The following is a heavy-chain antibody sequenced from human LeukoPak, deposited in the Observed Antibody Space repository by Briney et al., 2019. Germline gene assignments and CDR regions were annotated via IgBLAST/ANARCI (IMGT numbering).Heavy chain of an antibody. CDR2: IDWDDDT. D-gene: IGHD2/OR15-2a*01. CDR3: ARRSMTDYYFEY. V-gene: IGHV2-70*01. CDR1: GFSLSTNGMC. Sequence: ESGPTLVNPTQTLTLTCTFSGFSLSTNGMCVSWIRQPPGKALEWLALIDWDDDTYYSTPLKTRLTISKGTSKNQVVLTMTNMDPVDTATYYCARRSMTDYYFEYWGQGTLVTVSS. J-gene: IGHJ4*02.